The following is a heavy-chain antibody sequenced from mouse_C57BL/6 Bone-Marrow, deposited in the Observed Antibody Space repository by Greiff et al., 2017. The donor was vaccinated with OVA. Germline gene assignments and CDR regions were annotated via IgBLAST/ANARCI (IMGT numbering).Heavy chain of an antibody. CDR1: GFTFSSYA. CDR3: TRESMITTKEAWFAY. CDR2: ISSGGDYI. J-gene: IGHJ3*01. V-gene: IGHV5-9-1*02. Sequence: EVKLVESGEGLVKPGGSLKLSCAASGFTFSSYAMSWVRQTPEKRLEWVAYISSGGDYIYYADTVKGRFTISRDNARNTLYLQMSSLKSEDTAMYYCTRESMITTKEAWFAYWGQGTLVTVSA. D-gene: IGHD2-4*01.